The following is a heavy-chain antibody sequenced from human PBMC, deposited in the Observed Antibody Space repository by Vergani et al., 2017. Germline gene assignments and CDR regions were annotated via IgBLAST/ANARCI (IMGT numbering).Heavy chain of an antibody. CDR1: GFPFSSYA. V-gene: IGHV3-23*04. Sequence: EVQLVESGGGLVQPGGSLRLSCAASGFPFSSYAMSWVRQAPGKGLEWVSAISGSGGSTYYADSVKGRFTISRDNSKNTLYLQMNSLRAEDTAVYYCAKDMGWSGYYILYFDYWGQGTLVTVSS. CDR2: ISGSGGST. J-gene: IGHJ4*02. CDR3: AKDMGWSGYYILYFDY. D-gene: IGHD3-3*01.